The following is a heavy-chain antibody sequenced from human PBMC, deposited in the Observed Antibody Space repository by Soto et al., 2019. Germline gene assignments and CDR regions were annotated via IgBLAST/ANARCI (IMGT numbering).Heavy chain of an antibody. CDR1: GFTFSDYY. CDR2: ITSGGTYT. D-gene: IGHD1-26*01. Sequence: GGSLRLSCAASGFTFSDYYMSWIRQAPGKGLEWVSYITSGGTYTNYADSVKGRFTISRDNAKNSLYLQMSSLRAEDTAVYYCARSTGSFFDYWGQGTLVTVSS. CDR3: ARSTGSFFDY. V-gene: IGHV3-11*06. J-gene: IGHJ4*02.